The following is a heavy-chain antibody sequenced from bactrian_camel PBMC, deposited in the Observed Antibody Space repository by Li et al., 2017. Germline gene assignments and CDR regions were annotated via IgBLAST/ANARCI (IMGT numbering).Heavy chain of an antibody. J-gene: IGHJ4*01. D-gene: IGHD6*01. CDR2: MASFGST. V-gene: IGHV3S53*01. CDR3: ATQRSWSTGAYAANY. Sequence: QLVESGGGSVQAGGSLRLSCAYSAGIFSNVCMGWFRQAPGKEREGVARMASFGSTAYADSVKGRFTISRDNAKNTVYLQMNSLKSEDTALYYCATQRSWSTGAYAANYWGQGTQVTVS. CDR1: AGIFSNVC.